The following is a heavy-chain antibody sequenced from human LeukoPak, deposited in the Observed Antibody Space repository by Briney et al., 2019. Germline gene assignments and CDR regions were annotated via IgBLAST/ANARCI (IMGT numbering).Heavy chain of an antibody. CDR2: IIGSGAST. V-gene: IGHV3-11*04. J-gene: IGHJ4*02. Sequence: GGSLRLSCAASGFTFSDYYMSWVRQAPGKGLEWVSGIIGSGASTYYADSVKGRFTISRDNAKNSLYLQMNSLRAEDTAVYYCARRSPNYYFDYWGQGTPVTVSS. CDR1: GFTFSDYY. CDR3: ARRSPNYYFDY.